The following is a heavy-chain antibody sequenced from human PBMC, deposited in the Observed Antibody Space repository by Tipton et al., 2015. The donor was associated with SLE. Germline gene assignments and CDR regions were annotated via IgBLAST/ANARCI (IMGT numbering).Heavy chain of an antibody. V-gene: IGHV4-61*02. J-gene: IGHJ4*02. CDR1: GGSISSGSYY. D-gene: IGHD1-1*01. CDR3: AGDRLNWPLYFDY. CDR2: IYSSGST. Sequence: LRLSCTVSGGSISSGSYYWSWVRQPAGKGLEWIGRIYSSGSTNYNPSLTSRVTISLDTSKNQFSLKLNSVTAADMAVYYCAGDRLNWPLYFDYWGQGTLVTVSS.